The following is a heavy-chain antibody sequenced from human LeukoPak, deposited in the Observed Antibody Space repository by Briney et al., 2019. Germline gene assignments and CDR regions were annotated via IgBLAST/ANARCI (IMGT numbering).Heavy chain of an antibody. CDR1: GFTFSSYW. J-gene: IGHJ5*02. V-gene: IGHV3-74*01. CDR2: INSDGSST. Sequence: GGSLRLSCAASGFTFSSYWMHWVRQAPGKGLVWVSRINSDGSSTSYADSVKGRFTISRDNAKNTLYLQMNSLRAEDTAVYYCASTLYSYNWFDPWGQGTLVTVSS. D-gene: IGHD6-13*01. CDR3: ASTLYSYNWFDP.